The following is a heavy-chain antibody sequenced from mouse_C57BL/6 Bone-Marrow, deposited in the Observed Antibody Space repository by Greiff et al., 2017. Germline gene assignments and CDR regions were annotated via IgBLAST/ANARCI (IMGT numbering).Heavy chain of an antibody. CDR1: GFTFSNYW. J-gene: IGHJ3*01. Sequence: VQLKESGGGLVQPGGSMKLSCVASGFTFSNYWMNWVRQSPEKGLEWVAQIRLKSDNYATHYAESVKGRFTISRDDSKSSVYLQMNNLRAEDTGIYYCTGYGSSPSFAYWGQGTLVTVSA. CDR2: IRLKSDNYAT. CDR3: TGYGSSPSFAY. D-gene: IGHD1-1*01. V-gene: IGHV6-3*01.